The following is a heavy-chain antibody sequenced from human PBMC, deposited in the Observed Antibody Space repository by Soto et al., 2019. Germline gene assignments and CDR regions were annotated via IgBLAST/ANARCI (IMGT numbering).Heavy chain of an antibody. J-gene: IGHJ3*02. CDR2: IIPIFGTA. V-gene: IGHV1-69*12. CDR3: AREGPITMIAGDAFDI. D-gene: IGHD3-22*01. Sequence: QVQLVQSGAEVKKPGSSVKVSCKASGGTFSSYAISWVRQAPGQGLEWMGGIIPIFGTANYAQKFQGRVTISEDESTSTAYMELSSLRSEDTAVYYCAREGPITMIAGDAFDIWGQGTMVTVSS. CDR1: GGTFSSYA.